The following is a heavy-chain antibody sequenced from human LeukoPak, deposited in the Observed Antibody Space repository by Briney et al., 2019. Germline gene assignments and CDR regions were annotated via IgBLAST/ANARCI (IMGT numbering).Heavy chain of an antibody. V-gene: IGHV1-2*02. J-gene: IGHJ4*02. CDR1: GFTFSSYG. CDR2: INPNSGGT. CDR3: ARGLWGAYYFDY. Sequence: GGSLRLSCAASGFTFSSYGMHWVRQAPGQGLEWMGWINPNSGGTNYAQKFQGRVTMTRDTSISTAYMEVSRLRSDDTAVYYCARGLWGAYYFDYWGQGTLVTVSS. D-gene: IGHD3-16*01.